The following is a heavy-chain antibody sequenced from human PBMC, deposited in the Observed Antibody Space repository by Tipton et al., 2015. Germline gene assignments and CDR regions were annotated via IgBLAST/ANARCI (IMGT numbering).Heavy chain of an antibody. D-gene: IGHD2/OR15-2a*01. CDR1: GVSISSRGYY. J-gene: IGHJ4*02. V-gene: IGHV4-39*01. Sequence: TLSLTCSVSGVSISSRGYYWGWIRQPPGKGLEWIGTIYSNGHTFYNPSLKSRLTMSLDTSKNQFSLKLSSVTAADTAVYYCARSPFKSGYFDYWGQGTLVTVSS. CDR2: IYSNGHT. CDR3: ARSPFKSGYFDY.